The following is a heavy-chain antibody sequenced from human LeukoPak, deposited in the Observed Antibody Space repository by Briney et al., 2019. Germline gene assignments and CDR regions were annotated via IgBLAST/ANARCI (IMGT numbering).Heavy chain of an antibody. CDR3: ARGPDIVVVVAATAEYFQH. D-gene: IGHD2-15*01. J-gene: IGHJ1*01. CDR2: ISSSSSYI. Sequence: PGGSLRLSCAASGFTFSSYSMNWVRQAPGKGLEWVSSISSSSSYINYADSVKGRFTISRDNAKNSLYLQMNSLRAEDTAVYYCARGPDIVVVVAATAEYFQHWGQGTLVTVSS. V-gene: IGHV3-21*01. CDR1: GFTFSSYS.